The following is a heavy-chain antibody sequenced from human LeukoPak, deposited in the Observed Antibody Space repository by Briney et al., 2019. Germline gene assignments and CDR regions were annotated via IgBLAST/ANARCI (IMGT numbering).Heavy chain of an antibody. CDR3: AKDIAAAGTPYYYYGMDV. CDR2: ISWNSGSI. Sequence: GGSLRLSCAASGFTFDDYAMHWVRQAPGKGLEWVSGISWNSGSIGYADSVKGRFTISRDNAKNSLYLQMNSLRAEDTALYYCAKDIAAAGTPYYYYGMDVWGQGTTVTVSS. CDR1: GFTFDDYA. V-gene: IGHV3-9*01. J-gene: IGHJ6*02. D-gene: IGHD6-13*01.